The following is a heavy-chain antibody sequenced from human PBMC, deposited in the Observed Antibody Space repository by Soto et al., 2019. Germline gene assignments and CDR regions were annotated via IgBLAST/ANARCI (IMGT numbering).Heavy chain of an antibody. CDR1: GLSLSSSA. D-gene: IGHD6-19*01. CDR3: AREGEQGRAFEI. V-gene: IGHV3-33*01. Sequence: LRVCFAVSGLSLSSSAIVSVRPAPGKGLEWVAVIWYDGSNKYYADSVKGRFTISRDNSKNTLYRKMNSLGAEDTAVSYCAREGEQGRAFEIWGQATMVTLSS. CDR2: IWYDGSNK. J-gene: IGHJ3*02.